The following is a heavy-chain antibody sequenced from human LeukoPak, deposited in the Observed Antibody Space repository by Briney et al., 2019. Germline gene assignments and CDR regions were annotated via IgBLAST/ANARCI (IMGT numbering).Heavy chain of an antibody. V-gene: IGHV3-49*03. J-gene: IGHJ4*02. CDR1: GFTFGDYA. CDR3: TRDRGAYNLYDY. D-gene: IGHD1-1*01. CDR2: IRSKAYGETA. Sequence: SGWSLRLSCTASGFTFGDYAMSWIRQAPGKGLEWVGFIRSKAYGETADYAASVKGRFTISRDDSKAIAYLQMNSLKTEDTAVYHCTRDRGAYNLYDYWGQGTLVTVSS.